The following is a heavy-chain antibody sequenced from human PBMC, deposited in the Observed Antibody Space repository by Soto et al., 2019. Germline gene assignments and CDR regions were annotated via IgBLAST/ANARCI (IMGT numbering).Heavy chain of an antibody. Sequence: GGSLRLSCAASGFTFSSYAMSWVRQAPGKGLEWVSAISGSGGSTCYADSVRGRFTISRDNSKNTLYLQMNSLRAEDTAVYYCAKDMGYSGYDPLGQGTLVTVSS. J-gene: IGHJ5*02. CDR2: ISGSGGST. CDR3: AKDMGYSGYDP. V-gene: IGHV3-23*01. D-gene: IGHD5-12*01. CDR1: GFTFSSYA.